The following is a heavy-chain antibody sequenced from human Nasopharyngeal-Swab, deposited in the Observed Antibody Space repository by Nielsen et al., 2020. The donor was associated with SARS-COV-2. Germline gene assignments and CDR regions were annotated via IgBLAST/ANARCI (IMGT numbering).Heavy chain of an antibody. CDR3: AREGYSGSRRDHRYYYYYGMDV. CDR2: ISYDGSNK. Sequence: GGSLRLSCAASGFTFSSYGMHWVRQAPGKGLEWVAVISYDGSNKYYADSVKGRFTISRDNSKNTLYLQMNSLRAEDTAVYYCAREGYSGSRRDHRYYYYYGMDVWSQGTTVTVSS. V-gene: IGHV3-30*03. J-gene: IGHJ6*02. D-gene: IGHD1-26*01. CDR1: GFTFSSYG.